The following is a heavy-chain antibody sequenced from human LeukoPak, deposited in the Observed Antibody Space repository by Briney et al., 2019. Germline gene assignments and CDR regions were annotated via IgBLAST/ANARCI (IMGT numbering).Heavy chain of an antibody. V-gene: IGHV3-30*02. CDR1: GFTFSSYG. J-gene: IGHJ4*02. Sequence: GGSLRLSCAASGFTFSSYGMHWVRQAPGKGLEWVAFIRYDGSNKYYADSVKGRFTISRDNSKNTLYLQMDSLRAEDTAVYYCAKLATVTTSHFDYWGQGTLVTVSS. CDR3: AKLATVTTSHFDY. D-gene: IGHD4-11*01. CDR2: IRYDGSNK.